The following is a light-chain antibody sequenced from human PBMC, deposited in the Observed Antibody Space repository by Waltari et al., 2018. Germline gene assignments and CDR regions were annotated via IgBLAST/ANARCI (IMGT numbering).Light chain of an antibody. CDR1: QTVNSN. Sequence: EIVMTQSPVTLSVSPGERATLSCRASQTVNSNVAWYQQKPGQAPRLLIYGASNRATGIPARFGGSGSGTEFTLTVSSLQFEDFAVYYCQQYDDWPSTFGGGTKVEI. V-gene: IGKV3-15*01. CDR2: GAS. CDR3: QQYDDWPST. J-gene: IGKJ4*01.